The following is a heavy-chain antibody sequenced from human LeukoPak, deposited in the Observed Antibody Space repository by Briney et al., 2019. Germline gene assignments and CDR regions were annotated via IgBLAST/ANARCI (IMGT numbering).Heavy chain of an antibody. CDR2: INWNGGST. V-gene: IGHV3-20*04. J-gene: IGHJ6*03. Sequence: GGSLRLSCAASGFTFDDYGMSWVRQAPGKGLEWVSGINWNGGSTGYADSVKGRFTISRDNAKNSLYLQMNSLRAEDTALYYCARVLSAVVAATRGHYYYMDVWGKGTTVTVSS. D-gene: IGHD2-15*01. CDR3: ARVLSAVVAATRGHYYYMDV. CDR1: GFTFDDYG.